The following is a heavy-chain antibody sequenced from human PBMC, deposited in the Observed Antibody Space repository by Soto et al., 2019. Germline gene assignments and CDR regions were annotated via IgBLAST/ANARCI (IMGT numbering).Heavy chain of an antibody. J-gene: IGHJ4*02. Sequence: PGGSLRLSCAASGFTFSDYYMSWIRQAPGNGLEWVSYISSSAGTISYADSVKGRFTIFRDNAKNSLYLQMNSLRAEDTAVYYCARGTYSSKTDFDYWGQGTLVTVSS. CDR1: GFTFSDYY. D-gene: IGHD6-13*01. V-gene: IGHV3-11*01. CDR2: ISSSAGTI. CDR3: ARGTYSSKTDFDY.